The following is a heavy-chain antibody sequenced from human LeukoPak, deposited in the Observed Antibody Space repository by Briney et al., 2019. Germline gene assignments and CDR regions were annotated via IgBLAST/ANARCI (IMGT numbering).Heavy chain of an antibody. CDR3: ARTRDLPPYYYYYMDV. CDR1: GDSVSSNSVT. V-gene: IGHV6-1*01. Sequence: SQTLSLTCVISGDSVSSNSVTWNWIRQSPSRGLEWLGRTYYRSKWYYDYAVSVKSRLTINPDTSKNQFSLQLNSVTPEDTAVYYCARTRDLPPYYYYYMDVWGKGTTVTVSS. CDR2: TYYRSKWYY. J-gene: IGHJ6*03.